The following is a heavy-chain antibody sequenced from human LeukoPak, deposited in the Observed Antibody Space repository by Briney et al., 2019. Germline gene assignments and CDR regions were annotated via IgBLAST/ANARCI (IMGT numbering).Heavy chain of an antibody. D-gene: IGHD3-3*01. CDR3: AREVRDFWSGYYTGWFDP. J-gene: IGHJ5*02. V-gene: IGHV4-59*01. Sequence: SETLSLTCTVSGGSISSYYRSWIRQPPGKGLEWIGYIYYSGSTNYNPSLKSRVTISVDTSKNRFSLKLSSVTAADTAVYYCAREVRDFWSGYYTGWFDPWGQGTLVTVSS. CDR1: GGSISSYY. CDR2: IYYSGST.